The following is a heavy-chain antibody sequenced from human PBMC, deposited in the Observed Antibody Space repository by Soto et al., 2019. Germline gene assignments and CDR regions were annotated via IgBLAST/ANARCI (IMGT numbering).Heavy chain of an antibody. CDR1: GYTFTSYY. V-gene: IGHV1-46*01. CDR3: ATGISDYYDSSGYRY. CDR2: INPSGGST. Sequence: ASVKVSCKASGYTFTSYYMHWVRQAPGQGLEWMGIINPSGGSTSYAQKFQGRVTMTRDTSTCTVSMELSSLISEDTAVYYCATGISDYYDSSGYRYWGQESLITGSS. J-gene: IGHJ4*02. D-gene: IGHD3-22*01.